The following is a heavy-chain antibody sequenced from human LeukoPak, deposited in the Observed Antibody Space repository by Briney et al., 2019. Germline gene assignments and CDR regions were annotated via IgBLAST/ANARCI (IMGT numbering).Heavy chain of an antibody. J-gene: IGHJ4*02. V-gene: IGHV3-21*01. Sequence: PGGSLRLSCAASGFTFSSYSMNWVRQAPGKGLEWVSSISSSSSYIYCADSVKGRFTISRDNAKNSLYLQMNSLRAEDTAVYHCARLMAGSFAFDYWGQGTLVTASS. CDR3: ARLMAGSFAFDY. CDR2: ISSSSSYI. D-gene: IGHD6-19*01. CDR1: GFTFSSYS.